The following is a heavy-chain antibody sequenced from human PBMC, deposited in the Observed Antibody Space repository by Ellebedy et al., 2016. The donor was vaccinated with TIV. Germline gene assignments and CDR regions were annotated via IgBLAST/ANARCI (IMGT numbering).Heavy chain of an antibody. CDR3: ARDYTAAAGTGYYGMDV. Sequence: PGGSLRLSCAASGFTFSSYSMNWVRQAPGKGLEWVSSISSSSSYIYYADSVKGRFTISRDNAKNSLYLQMNSLRAEDTAVYYCARDYTAAAGTGYYGMDVWGQGTTVTVSS. CDR1: GFTFSSYS. J-gene: IGHJ6*02. D-gene: IGHD6-13*01. CDR2: ISSSSSYI. V-gene: IGHV3-21*01.